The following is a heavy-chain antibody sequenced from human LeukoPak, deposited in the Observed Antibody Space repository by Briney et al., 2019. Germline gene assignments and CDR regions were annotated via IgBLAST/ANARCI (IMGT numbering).Heavy chain of an antibody. CDR1: GYTFTSYG. CDR3: ARGLLWFGELSHFDY. V-gene: IGHV1-18*01. D-gene: IGHD3-10*01. J-gene: IGHJ4*02. Sequence: ASVKVSCKASGYTFTSYGISWVRQAPGQGIEWMGWISAYNGNTNYAQKLQGRVTMTTDTSTSTAYMELRSLRSDDTAVYYCARGLLWFGELSHFDYWGQGTLVTVSS. CDR2: ISAYNGNT.